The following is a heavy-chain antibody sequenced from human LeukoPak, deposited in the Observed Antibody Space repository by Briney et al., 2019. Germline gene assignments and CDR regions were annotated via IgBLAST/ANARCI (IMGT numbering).Heavy chain of an antibody. CDR3: ARDLLLSSVFDP. D-gene: IGHD3-10*01. CDR1: GGSISSSSYY. Sequence: PSETLSLTCTVSGGSISSSSYYWGWIRQPPGKGLEWIGSIYYSGSTYYNPSLKSRVTISVDTSKNQFSLKLSSVTAADTAVYYCARDLLLSSVFDPWAQGTLVTVSS. CDR2: IYYSGST. V-gene: IGHV4-39*07. J-gene: IGHJ5*02.